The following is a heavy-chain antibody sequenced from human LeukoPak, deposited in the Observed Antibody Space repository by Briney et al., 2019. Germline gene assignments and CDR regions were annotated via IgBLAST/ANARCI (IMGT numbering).Heavy chain of an antibody. J-gene: IGHJ4*02. Sequence: ASVKVSCKASGYTFTGYYMHWVRQAPGQGLEWMGRINPNSGGTNYAQKFQGRVTMTRDTSISTAYMELSRLRSEDTAVYYCASGGGGPGEVAPSDYGGKGTLVTFSS. V-gene: IGHV1-2*06. CDR3: ASGGGGPGEVAPSDY. CDR1: GYTFTGYY. CDR2: INPNSGGT. D-gene: IGHD1-14*01.